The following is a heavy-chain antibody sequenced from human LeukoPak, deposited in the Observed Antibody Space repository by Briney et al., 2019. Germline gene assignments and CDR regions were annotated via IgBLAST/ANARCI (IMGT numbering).Heavy chain of an antibody. CDR1: GYTFTGHY. J-gene: IGHJ3*02. D-gene: IGHD7-27*01. CDR2: INPNSGDT. V-gene: IGHV1-2*02. CDR3: ASTNWGWGNGAFDI. Sequence: ASVKVSCKASGYTFTGHYMHWVRQAPGQGLEWMGWINPNSGDTNFAQKFQGRVTMTTDTSTSTAYMELRSLRSDDTAVYYCASTNWGWGNGAFDIWGQGTMVTVSS.